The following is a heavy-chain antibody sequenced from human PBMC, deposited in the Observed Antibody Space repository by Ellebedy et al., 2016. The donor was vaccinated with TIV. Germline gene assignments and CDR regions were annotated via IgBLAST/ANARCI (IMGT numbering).Heavy chain of an antibody. CDR1: GFAFRTFD. Sequence: GESLKISXVASGFAFRTFDMSWVRQAPGKGLEWVSVILGRDGTTHTAASVRGRFTIFKDNSKNTLYLQMNSLRAEDTATYHCTKGAWLDSWGQGTLVTVSS. V-gene: IGHV3-23*01. J-gene: IGHJ4*02. CDR3: TKGAWLDS. CDR2: ILGRDGTT.